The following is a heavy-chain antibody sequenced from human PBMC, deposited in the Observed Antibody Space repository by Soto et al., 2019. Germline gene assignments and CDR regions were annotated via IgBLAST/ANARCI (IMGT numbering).Heavy chain of an antibody. J-gene: IGHJ5*02. CDR1: GGSISSGGYY. Sequence: PSETLSLTCTVSGGSISSGGYYWSWIRQHPGKGLEWIGYIYYSGSTYYNPSLKSRVTISVDTSKNQFSLKLSSVTAADTAVYYCARGGRKYCTNGVRYSHWFDPWGQGTLVTVSS. CDR2: IYYSGST. V-gene: IGHV4-31*03. D-gene: IGHD2-8*01. CDR3: ARGGRKYCTNGVRYSHWFDP.